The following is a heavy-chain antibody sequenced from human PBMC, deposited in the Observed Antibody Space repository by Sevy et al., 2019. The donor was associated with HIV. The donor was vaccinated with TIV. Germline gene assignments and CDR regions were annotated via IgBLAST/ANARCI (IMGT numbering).Heavy chain of an antibody. CDR3: TTDGGGYNYGYSFDY. V-gene: IGHV3-15*07. CDR2: IKSKTDGGTT. CDR1: GFTFSTYA. Sequence: GGSLRLSCAASGFTFSTYAMNWVRQAPGKGLEWVGRIKSKTDGGTTDYAAPVKGRFTISRDDSKNTLYLQMNSLKTEDTAVYYCTTDGGGYNYGYSFDYWGQGTLVTVSS. D-gene: IGHD5-18*01. J-gene: IGHJ4*02.